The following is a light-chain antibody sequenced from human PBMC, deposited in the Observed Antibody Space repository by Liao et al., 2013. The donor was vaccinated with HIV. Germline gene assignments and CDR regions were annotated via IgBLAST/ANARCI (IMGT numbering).Light chain of an antibody. J-gene: IGLJ2*01. CDR2: YDA. V-gene: IGLV3-21*01. CDR3: QVWDSSGDHPV. CDR1: NIGSES. Sequence: SYVLTQPPSVSVAPGKTATITCGGDNIGSESVHWYQRRPGQAPVLLIYYDAYRPSGIPERFSGSNSGNTATLTISRVEVGDEADYYCQVWDSSGDHPVFGGGTKLTVL.